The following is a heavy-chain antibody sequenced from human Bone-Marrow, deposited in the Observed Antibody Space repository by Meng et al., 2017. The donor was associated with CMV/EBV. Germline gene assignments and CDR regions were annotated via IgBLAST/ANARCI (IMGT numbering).Heavy chain of an antibody. V-gene: IGHV3-74*01. CDR3: ARDSPEN. J-gene: IGHJ4*02. CDR2: VKGDGSGT. CDR1: GFTFSNYW. Sequence: GGSLRLSCVVSGFTFSNYWMSWVRQAPGKGPVWVARVKGDGSGTNYADFVKGRFTISRDNTKNSLYLQMNSLRAEDTAVYYCARDSPENWGQGTLVTVSS.